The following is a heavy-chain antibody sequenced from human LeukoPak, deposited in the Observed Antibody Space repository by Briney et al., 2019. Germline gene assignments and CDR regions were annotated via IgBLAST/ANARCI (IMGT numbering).Heavy chain of an antibody. CDR2: ISSSSSYT. Sequence: PGGSLRLSCAAPGFTFSDYYMSWVRPAPGKGLEWVSYISSSSSYTNYADSVKGRFTISRDNAKNSLYLQMNSPRAEDTAVYYCARDCSGGSCCDYWGQGTLVTVSS. CDR1: GFTFSDYY. V-gene: IGHV3-11*06. J-gene: IGHJ4*02. D-gene: IGHD2-15*01. CDR3: ARDCSGGSCCDY.